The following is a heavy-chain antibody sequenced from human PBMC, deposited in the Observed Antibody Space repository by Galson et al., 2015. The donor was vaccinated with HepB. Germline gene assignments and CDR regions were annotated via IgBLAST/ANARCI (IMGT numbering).Heavy chain of an antibody. Sequence: SVKVSCKASGYTFTSYGISWARQAPGQGLEWMGWISAYNGNTNYAQKLQGRATMTTDTSTSTAYMELRSLRSDDTAVYYCASFMVRGVFSYGMDVWGQGTTVTVSS. V-gene: IGHV1-18*01. J-gene: IGHJ6*02. CDR2: ISAYNGNT. D-gene: IGHD3-10*01. CDR3: ASFMVRGVFSYGMDV. CDR1: GYTFTSYG.